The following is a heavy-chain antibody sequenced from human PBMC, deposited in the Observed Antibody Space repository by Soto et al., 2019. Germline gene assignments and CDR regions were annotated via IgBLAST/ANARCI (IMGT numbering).Heavy chain of an antibody. J-gene: IGHJ4*02. CDR3: AKLDRVLVMGDYFDY. CDR2: ISGSGGST. D-gene: IGHD2-21*01. CDR1: GFTFSSYA. V-gene: IGHV3-23*01. Sequence: GGSLRLSCAASGFTFSSYAMSWVRQAPGKGLEWVSAISGSGGSTYYADSGKGRFTISRDNSKNTLYLQMNSLRAEDTAVYYCAKLDRVLVMGDYFDYWGQGTLVTVSS.